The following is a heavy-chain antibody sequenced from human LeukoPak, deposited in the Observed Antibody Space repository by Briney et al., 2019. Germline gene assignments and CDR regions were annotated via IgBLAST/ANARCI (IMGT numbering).Heavy chain of an antibody. CDR3: AKGGAVVPPGNYLDS. CDR1: GFTFSSYA. V-gene: IGHV3-23*01. D-gene: IGHD2-2*01. CDR2: IGGRGDRS. Sequence: GGSLRLSCTASGFTFSSYALNWVRQAPGKGLEWVSAIGGRGDRSYYTDSVKGRFTISRDNSKNTLFLQMNSLRVEDTALYYCAKGGAVVPPGNYLDSWGQGTLVTVSS. J-gene: IGHJ4*02.